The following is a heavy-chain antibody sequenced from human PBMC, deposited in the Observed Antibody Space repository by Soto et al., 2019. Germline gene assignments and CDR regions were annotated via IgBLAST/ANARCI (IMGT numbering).Heavy chain of an antibody. CDR3: AKDPPSLVVPAALADY. CDR2: ISYDGSNK. V-gene: IGHV3-30*18. Sequence: QVQLVESGGGVVQPGRSLRLSCAASGFTFSSYGMHWVRQAPGKGLEWVAVISYDGSNKYYADSVKGRFTISRDNSKNTLYLQVNSLRAEDTAVYYCAKDPPSLVVPAALADYWGQGTLVTVSS. J-gene: IGHJ4*02. D-gene: IGHD2-2*01. CDR1: GFTFSSYG.